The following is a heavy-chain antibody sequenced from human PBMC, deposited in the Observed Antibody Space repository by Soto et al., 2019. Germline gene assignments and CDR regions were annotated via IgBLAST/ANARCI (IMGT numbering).Heavy chain of an antibody. D-gene: IGHD3-9*01. V-gene: IGHV3-33*01. J-gene: IGHJ6*02. CDR1: GFTFSSYG. CDR2: IWYDGSNK. CDR3: ARDPYDILPGPIPYYYYGMDV. Sequence: QVQLVESGGGVVQPGRSLRLSCAASGFTFSSYGMHWVRQAPGKGLEWVAVIWYDGSNKYYADSVKGRFTISRDNSKNTLYLQMNSLRAEDTAVYYCARDPYDILPGPIPYYYYGMDVWGQGTTVTVSS.